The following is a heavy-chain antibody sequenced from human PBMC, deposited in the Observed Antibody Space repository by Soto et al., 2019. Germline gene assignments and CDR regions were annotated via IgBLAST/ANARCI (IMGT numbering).Heavy chain of an antibody. J-gene: IGHJ6*02. D-gene: IGHD3-3*01. Sequence: GGSLRLSCVASGFTFEDYAMSWVRQAPGKGLEWVSAISGSGGTTYYSDSVKGRFTISRDNSKNTVYLQMNDLRVEDAAEYFCAKDSWAIFGVPAGEYYAMDVWGQGTTVTVSS. CDR3: AKDSWAIFGVPAGEYYAMDV. V-gene: IGHV3-23*01. CDR2: ISGSGGTT. CDR1: GFTFEDYA.